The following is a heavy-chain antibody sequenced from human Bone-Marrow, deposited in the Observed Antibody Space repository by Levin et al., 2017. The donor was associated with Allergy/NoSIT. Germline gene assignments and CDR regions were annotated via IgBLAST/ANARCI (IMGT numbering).Heavy chain of an antibody. CDR1: GYTFTSYD. CDR3: ARVIVSSSSWYFDL. J-gene: IGHJ2*01. Sequence: GESLKISCQTSGYTFTSYDINWVRQATGQGLEWMGWMDPNTGNTGYAQKFQGRVTMTRDTSISTAYMELSSLRSEDTAMYYCARVIVSSSSWYFDLWGRGTLVTVSS. V-gene: IGHV1-8*01. CDR2: MDPNTGNT. D-gene: IGHD6-6*01.